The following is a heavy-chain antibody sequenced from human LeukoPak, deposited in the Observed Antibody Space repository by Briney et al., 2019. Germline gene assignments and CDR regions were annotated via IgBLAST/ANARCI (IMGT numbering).Heavy chain of an antibody. J-gene: IGHJ6*02. CDR3: ARDRPQEDSSGYYYYYGMDV. CDR1: GYTFTSYG. CDR2: ISAYNGNT. Sequence: ASVKVSCKASGYTFTSYGISWVRQAPGQGLEWMGWISAYNGNTNYAQKLQGRVTMTTDTSTSTAYMELRSLRSDDTAVYYCARDRPQEDSSGYYYYYGMDVRGQGTTVTVSS. V-gene: IGHV1-18*01. D-gene: IGHD3-22*01.